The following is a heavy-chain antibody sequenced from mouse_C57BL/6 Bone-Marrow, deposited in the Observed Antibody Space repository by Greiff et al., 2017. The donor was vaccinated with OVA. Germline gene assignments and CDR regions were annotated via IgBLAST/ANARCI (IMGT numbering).Heavy chain of an antibody. CDR3: ARGTGTVAY. Sequence: QVQLKESGAELVKPGASVKMSCKASGYTFTSYWITWVKQRPGQGLEWIGDIYPGSGSTNYNEKFKSKATLTVDTSSSTAYMQLSSLTSEDSAVYYCARGTGTVAYWGQGTLVTVSA. V-gene: IGHV1-55*01. CDR1: GYTFTSYW. D-gene: IGHD4-1*01. J-gene: IGHJ3*01. CDR2: IYPGSGST.